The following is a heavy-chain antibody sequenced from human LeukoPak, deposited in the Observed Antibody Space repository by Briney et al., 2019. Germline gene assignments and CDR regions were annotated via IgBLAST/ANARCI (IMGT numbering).Heavy chain of an antibody. CDR1: GGSISSSSYY. J-gene: IGHJ5*02. Sequence: PSETLSLTCTVSGGSISSSSYYWGWIRQPPGKGLEWIGSIYYSGSTNYKPSLKSRVTISVDTSKNQFSLKLSSVTAADTAVYYCAGGGYYGSGNDFRFDPWGQGTLVTVSS. D-gene: IGHD3-10*01. V-gene: IGHV4-39*07. CDR3: AGGGYYGSGNDFRFDP. CDR2: IYYSGST.